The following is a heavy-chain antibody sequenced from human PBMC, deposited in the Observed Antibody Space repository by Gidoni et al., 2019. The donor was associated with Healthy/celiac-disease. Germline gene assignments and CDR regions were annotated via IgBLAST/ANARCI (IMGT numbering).Heavy chain of an antibody. D-gene: IGHD3-22*01. CDR3: ARSISGSGYFLRPYYFDY. CDR1: GGSISSSSYY. CDR2: IYYSGST. Sequence: QLQLQESGPGLVKPSETLSLTCTVSGGSISSSSYYWGWIRQPPGKGLEWIGSIYYSGSTYYNPSLKSRVTISVDTSKNQFSLKLSSVTAADTAVYYCARSISGSGYFLRPYYFDYWGQGTLVTVSS. V-gene: IGHV4-39*01. J-gene: IGHJ4*02.